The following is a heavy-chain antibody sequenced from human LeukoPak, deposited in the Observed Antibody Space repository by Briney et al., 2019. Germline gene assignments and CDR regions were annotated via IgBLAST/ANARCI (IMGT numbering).Heavy chain of an antibody. J-gene: IGHJ6*03. Sequence: PGGSLRLSCAASGFTFSSYSMNWVRQAPGKGLEWVSSISSSSSYIYYADSVKGRFTISRDNAKNSLYLQMNSLRAEDTAVYYCAGTPDYDFWTRYYYYYMDVWGKGTTVTVSS. D-gene: IGHD3-3*01. CDR1: GFTFSSYS. CDR2: ISSSSSYI. CDR3: AGTPDYDFWTRYYYYYMDV. V-gene: IGHV3-21*01.